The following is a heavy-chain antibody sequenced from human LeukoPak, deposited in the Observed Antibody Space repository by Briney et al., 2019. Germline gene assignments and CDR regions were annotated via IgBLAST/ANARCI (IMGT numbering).Heavy chain of an antibody. CDR2: ISYDGSNK. CDR3: AKDRAYYYGMDV. J-gene: IGHJ6*02. V-gene: IGHV3-30*18. Sequence: GGSLRLSCAASGFTFSSYGMHWVRQAPGKGLEWVAVISYDGSNKYCADSVKGRFTISRDNSKNTLYLQMNSLRAEDTAVYYCAKDRAYYYGMDVWGQGTTVTVSS. D-gene: IGHD4/OR15-4a*01. CDR1: GFTFSSYG.